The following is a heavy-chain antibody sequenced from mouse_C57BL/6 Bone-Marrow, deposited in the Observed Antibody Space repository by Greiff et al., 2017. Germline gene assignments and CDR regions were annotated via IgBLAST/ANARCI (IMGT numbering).Heavy chain of an antibody. CDR2: IYPGSGNT. V-gene: IGHV1-66*01. CDR1: GYSFTSYY. Sequence: VQLQESGPELVKPGASVKISCKASGYSFTSYYIHWVKQRPGQGLEWIGWIYPGSGNTKYNEKFKGKATLTADTSSSTAYMQLSSLTSEDSAVYYCARSPIYYDYDRYYYAMDYWGQGTSVTVSS. D-gene: IGHD2-4*01. CDR3: ARSPIYYDYDRYYYAMDY. J-gene: IGHJ4*01.